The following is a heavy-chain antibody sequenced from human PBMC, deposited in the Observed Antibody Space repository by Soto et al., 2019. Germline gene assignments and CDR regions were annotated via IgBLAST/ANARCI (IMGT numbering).Heavy chain of an antibody. V-gene: IGHV3-15*01. CDR2: IKSKTDGGTT. J-gene: IGHJ3*02. CDR1: GFTFSNAW. D-gene: IGHD1-7*01. CDR3: TTDSVFDWNYEFRAFDI. Sequence: EVQLVESGGGLVKPGGSLRLSCAASGFTFSNAWMSWVRQAPGKGLEWVGRIKSKTDGGTTDYAAPVKGRFTISRDDSKNTLYLQMNSLKTQDTAVYYCTTDSVFDWNYEFRAFDIWGQGTMVTVSS.